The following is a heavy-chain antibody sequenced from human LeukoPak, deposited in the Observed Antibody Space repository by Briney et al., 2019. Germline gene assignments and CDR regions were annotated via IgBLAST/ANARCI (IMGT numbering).Heavy chain of an antibody. V-gene: IGHV3-23*01. CDR1: GFTFSNYA. J-gene: IGHJ4*02. D-gene: IGHD3-10*01. Sequence: GGSLRLSCAASGFTFSNYAMMWVRQAPGKRPEWVSSITGSGDGTYYADSVRGRFTISRDNSENTLYLQLNSLRTEDTAVYFCVKGFVHPTYYFDYWGQGTLVTVSS. CDR3: VKGFVHPTYYFDY. CDR2: ITGSGDGT.